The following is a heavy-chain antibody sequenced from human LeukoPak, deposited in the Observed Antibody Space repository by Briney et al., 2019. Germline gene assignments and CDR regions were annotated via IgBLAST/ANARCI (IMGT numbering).Heavy chain of an antibody. Sequence: GGSLRLSCAASGFTFSSYSMNWVRQAPGKGLEWVSYISSSSSTIYYADSVKGRFTISRDNAKNSLYLQMNSLRAEDTAVYYCARDTPATSDAFDIWGQGTMVTVSS. CDR3: ARDTPATSDAFDI. V-gene: IGHV3-48*01. J-gene: IGHJ3*02. CDR1: GFTFSSYS. CDR2: ISSSSSTI.